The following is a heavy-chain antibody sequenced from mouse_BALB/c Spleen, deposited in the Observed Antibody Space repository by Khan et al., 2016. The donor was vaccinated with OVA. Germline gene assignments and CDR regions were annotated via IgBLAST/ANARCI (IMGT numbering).Heavy chain of an antibody. CDR2: IDPANGNT. D-gene: IGHD2-2*01. Sequence: IQLVQSGAELVKPGASVKLSCTASGFNIKDTYMHWVKQRPEQGLEWIGRIDPANGNTKYDPKFQGKATITADTSSNTAYLQLSSLTSEDTAVYYCARKWFYYYGMDYWGQGTSVTVSA. V-gene: IGHV14-3*02. CDR1: GFNIKDTY. CDR3: ARKWFYYYGMDY. J-gene: IGHJ4*01.